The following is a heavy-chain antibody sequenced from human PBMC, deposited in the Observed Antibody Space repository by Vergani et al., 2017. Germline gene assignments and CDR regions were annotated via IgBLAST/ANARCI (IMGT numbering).Heavy chain of an antibody. CDR1: GYSITNYW. V-gene: IGHV5-51*03. CDR3: AKTHDFSSLYSSYNWFDP. CDR2: IYAGDSDV. D-gene: IGHD3-3*01. Sequence: EVMLVQSGAEVKKPGESLNISCQGSGYSITNYWIAWVRQRPGKGLEWMGIIYAGDSDVRYSPSFQGQVTMSVDKSLSTAYLQWSSLKASDTATYYCAKTHDFSSLYSSYNWFDPWGQGTQVTVSS. J-gene: IGHJ5*02.